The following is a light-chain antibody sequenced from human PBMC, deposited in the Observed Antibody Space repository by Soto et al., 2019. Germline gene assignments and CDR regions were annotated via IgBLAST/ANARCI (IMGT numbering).Light chain of an antibody. V-gene: IGKV3-20*01. CDR1: QTLSINS. J-gene: IGKJ3*01. CDR3: LQYEGAPHT. CDR2: AAS. Sequence: EIVLTQSPDTLSLSPGERATLFCRASQTLSINSLAWYQQKPGQAPRLLIYAASTRDTGIPDRFNGSGSGTDFALTINRLEPEEFAVYYCLQYEGAPHTFGPGTKVDV.